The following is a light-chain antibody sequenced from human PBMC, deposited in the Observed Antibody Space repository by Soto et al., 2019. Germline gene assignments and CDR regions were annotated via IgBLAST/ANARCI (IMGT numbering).Light chain of an antibody. Sequence: EIVSTQSPSTLSLSPGERATLSCRASQSVSSYVAWYQQKPGQAPRLLIYDTSIRASGIPARFSGSGSGTDFTLTISRLDPEDFAVYYCQQRSNRPLTFGQGTRLEIK. CDR3: QQRSNRPLT. J-gene: IGKJ5*01. CDR2: DTS. CDR1: QSVSSY. V-gene: IGKV3-11*01.